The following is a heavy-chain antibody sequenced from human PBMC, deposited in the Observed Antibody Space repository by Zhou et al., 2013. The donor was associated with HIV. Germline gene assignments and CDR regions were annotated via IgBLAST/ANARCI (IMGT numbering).Heavy chain of an antibody. Sequence: EVQLVESGGGLVQPGGSLRLSCEASGFTFSSHWMYWVRQAPGKGLVWVSRINSDGSITDYADSVKGRFIIPQRQHRETRCICKMNSLRAEDTAVYYCVAGFPFYLDNWGQGTLVTVSS. CDR2: INSDGSIT. J-gene: IGHJ4*02. CDR3: VAGFPFYLDN. CDR1: GFTFSSHW. V-gene: IGHV3-74*01.